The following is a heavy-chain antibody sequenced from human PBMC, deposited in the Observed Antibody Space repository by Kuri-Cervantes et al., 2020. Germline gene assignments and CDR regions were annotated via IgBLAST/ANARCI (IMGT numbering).Heavy chain of an antibody. V-gene: IGHV3-74*01. CDR1: GFIFSSYW. J-gene: IGHJ6*02. Sequence: GESLKISCAASGFIFSSYWMHWVRQAPGKGLVWVSRINSEGSSTSYADSVKGRFTISRDNAKNTLYLQMDSLRAEDTAVYYCARAYSPDVWGQGTTVTVSS. CDR2: INSEGSST. CDR3: ARAYSPDV. D-gene: IGHD4-11*01.